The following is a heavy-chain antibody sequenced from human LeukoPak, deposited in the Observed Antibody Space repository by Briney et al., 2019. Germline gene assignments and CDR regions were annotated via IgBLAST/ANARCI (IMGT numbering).Heavy chain of an antibody. CDR1: GDSINSHF. D-gene: IGHD6-19*01. CDR3: AGDSSGWLYVDY. Sequence: SETLSLTCTVSGDSINSHFWSWIRQPPGKGLEWIGYISYRGSTNYNPSLKSRVTISIDTSKNQFSLKLTSVTAADTAVYYCAGDSSGWLYVDYWGQGTPVTVSS. V-gene: IGHV4-59*11. J-gene: IGHJ4*02. CDR2: ISYRGST.